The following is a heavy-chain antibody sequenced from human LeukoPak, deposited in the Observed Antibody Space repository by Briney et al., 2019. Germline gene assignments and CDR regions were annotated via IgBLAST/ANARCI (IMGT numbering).Heavy chain of an antibody. J-gene: IGHJ4*02. V-gene: IGHV1-3*01. D-gene: IGHD3-22*01. CDR1: GYTFTSYA. CDR2: INAGNGNT. CDR3: ALYYYDSSGYYYDIDY. Sequence: ASVKVSCKASGYTFTSYAMHWVRQAPGQRLEWMGWINAGNGNTKYSQKFQGRVTMTRDTSITTAYMELSRLRSDDTAVYYCALYYYDSSGYYYDIDYWGQGTLVTVSS.